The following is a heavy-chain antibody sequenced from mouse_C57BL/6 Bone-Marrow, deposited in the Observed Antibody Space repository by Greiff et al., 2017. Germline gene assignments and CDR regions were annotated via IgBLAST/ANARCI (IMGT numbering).Heavy chain of an antibody. CDR2: IYPRSGNT. CDR3: ARPLYDGYLHYYAMDY. Sequence: QVQLKESGAELARPGASVKLSCKASGYTFTSYGISWVKQRTGQGLEWIGEIYPRSGNTYYNEKFKGKATLTADKSSSTAYMELRSLTSEDSAVYFCARPLYDGYLHYYAMDYWGQGTSVTVSS. V-gene: IGHV1-81*01. CDR1: GYTFTSYG. J-gene: IGHJ4*01. D-gene: IGHD2-3*01.